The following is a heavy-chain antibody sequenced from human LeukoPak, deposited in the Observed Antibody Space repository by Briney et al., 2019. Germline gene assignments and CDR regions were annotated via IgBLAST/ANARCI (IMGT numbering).Heavy chain of an antibody. CDR3: ARVKNYYQNY. CDR1: GFTFSSYA. Sequence: PGGSLRLSCAASGFTFSSYAMHWVRQAPGKGLEWVAVISYDGSNKYYADSVKGRFTISRDNSKNTLYLQMNSLRGEDTATYYCARVKNYYQNYWGQGTLVTVSS. V-gene: IGHV3-30-3*01. J-gene: IGHJ4*02. CDR2: ISYDGSNK. D-gene: IGHD1-26*01.